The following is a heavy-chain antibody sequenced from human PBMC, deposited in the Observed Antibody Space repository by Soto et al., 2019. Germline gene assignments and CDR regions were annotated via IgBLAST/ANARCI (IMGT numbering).Heavy chain of an antibody. CDR2: ISSDGSIK. J-gene: IGHJ3*01. CDR1: EFTFSSYA. V-gene: IGHV3-30-3*01. CDR3: ARDKGLAMIVRSGFDL. Sequence: GGSLRLSCAASEFTFSSYAMHWVRQAPGKGLEWVALISSDGSIKNSADSVKGRFTISRDNSENTLYLQMNSLRAEDTAVYYCARDKGLAMIVRSGFDLRGQGKMVTVSS. D-gene: IGHD3-22*01.